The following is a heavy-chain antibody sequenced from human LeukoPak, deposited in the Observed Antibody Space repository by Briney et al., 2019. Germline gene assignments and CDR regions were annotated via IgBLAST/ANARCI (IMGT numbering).Heavy chain of an antibody. CDR1: GYYISSGYY. CDR3: AKQGPTVVTHFDT. D-gene: IGHD4-23*01. CDR2: MYHSGNT. Sequence: PSETLSLTCAVSGYYISSGYYWGWIRQPPGKGLDWIASMYHSGNTYYNPSLKSRVTISVDTSKNQFSLRLSSVTAADTAVYYCAKQGPTVVTHFDTWGQGTLVTVSS. J-gene: IGHJ4*02. V-gene: IGHV4-38-2*01.